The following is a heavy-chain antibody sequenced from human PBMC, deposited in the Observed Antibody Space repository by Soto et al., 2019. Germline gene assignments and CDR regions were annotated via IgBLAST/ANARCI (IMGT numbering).Heavy chain of an antibody. V-gene: IGHV1-3*01. Sequence: GASVKVSWEASGYTFTGYYMHWVRQAPGQGLEWMGWINPGNGNTKYAQKFQGRVTITRDTSASTAYMELSSLRSEDTAVYYCARDEYFDWLLPPSEYYYYGMDVWGQGTTVTVSS. D-gene: IGHD3-9*01. CDR1: GYTFTGYY. J-gene: IGHJ6*02. CDR2: INPGNGNT. CDR3: ARDEYFDWLLPPSEYYYYGMDV.